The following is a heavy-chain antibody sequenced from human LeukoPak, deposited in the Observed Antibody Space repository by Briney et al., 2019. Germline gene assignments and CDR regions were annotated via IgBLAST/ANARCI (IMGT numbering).Heavy chain of an antibody. CDR1: GYTFTSYY. J-gene: IGHJ5*02. Sequence: ASVNVSCKASGYTFTSYYMHWVRQAPGQGLEWMGIINPSGGSTSYAQKFQGRVTMTRDTSTNTVYMELSSPRSEDTAVYYCARGQYSYGFGNWFDPWGQGTLVTVSS. V-gene: IGHV1-46*01. CDR3: ARGQYSYGFGNWFDP. CDR2: INPSGGST. D-gene: IGHD5-18*01.